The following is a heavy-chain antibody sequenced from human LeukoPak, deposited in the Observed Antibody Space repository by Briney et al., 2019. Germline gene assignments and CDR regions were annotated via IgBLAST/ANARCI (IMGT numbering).Heavy chain of an antibody. CDR3: AREVRDSGYDWNFDY. D-gene: IGHD5-12*01. V-gene: IGHV4-4*02. J-gene: IGHJ4*02. CDR1: GGSISSSNW. Sequence: SETLSLTCAVSGGSISSSNWWSWVRQPPGKGLEWIGEIYHSGSTNYNPSLKSRVTISVDKSKKQFSLKLSSVTAADTAVYYCAREVRDSGYDWNFDYWGQGTLVTVSS. CDR2: IYHSGST.